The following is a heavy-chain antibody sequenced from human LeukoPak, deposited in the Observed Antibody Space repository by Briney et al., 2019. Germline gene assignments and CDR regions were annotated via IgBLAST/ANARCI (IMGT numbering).Heavy chain of an antibody. CDR3: ARDLIMGDAFDI. CDR2: ISSSSSYI. CDR1: GFTFSSYS. Sequence: GGPLRLSCAASGFTFSSYSMNWVRQAPGKGLEWVSSISSSSSYIYYADSVKGRFTISRDNAKNSLYLQMNSLRAEDTAVYYCARDLIMGDAFDIWGQGTMVTVSS. D-gene: IGHD3-16*01. J-gene: IGHJ3*02. V-gene: IGHV3-21*01.